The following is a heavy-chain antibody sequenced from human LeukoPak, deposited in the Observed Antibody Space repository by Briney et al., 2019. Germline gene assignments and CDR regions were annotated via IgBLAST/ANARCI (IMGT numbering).Heavy chain of an antibody. CDR2: IYTSGST. D-gene: IGHD1-26*01. CDR3: ASGTWIHYFNY. CDR1: GGSTSSGSYY. V-gene: IGHV4-61*02. J-gene: IGHJ4*02. Sequence: PSETLSLTCTVSGGSTSSGSYYWSWIRQPAGKGLEWIGRIYTSGSTNYNPSLKSRVTISVDTSKNQFSLKLSSVTAADTAVYYCASGTWIHYFNYWGQGALVTVSS.